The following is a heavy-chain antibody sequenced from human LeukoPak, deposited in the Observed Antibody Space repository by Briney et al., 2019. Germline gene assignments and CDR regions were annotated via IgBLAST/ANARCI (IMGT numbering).Heavy chain of an antibody. Sequence: GGSLRLSCAASGFTFSSYSMNGVRQAPGKGLEGVSSISSSSSYIYYADSVKGRFTISRDNAKNSLYLQMNSLRAEDTAVYYCARGGGDLTGTRVHFDYWGQGTLVTVSS. CDR1: GFTFSSYS. CDR2: ISSSSSYI. D-gene: IGHD1-7*01. J-gene: IGHJ4*02. V-gene: IGHV3-21*01. CDR3: ARGGGDLTGTRVHFDY.